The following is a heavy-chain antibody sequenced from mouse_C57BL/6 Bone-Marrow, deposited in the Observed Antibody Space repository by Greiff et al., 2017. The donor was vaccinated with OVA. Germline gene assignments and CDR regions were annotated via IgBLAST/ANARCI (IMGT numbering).Heavy chain of an antibody. J-gene: IGHJ2*01. CDR3: ARRGDYDYDEEGPYFDY. CDR1: GYTFTSYW. CDR2: IYPGSGST. V-gene: IGHV1-55*01. D-gene: IGHD2-4*01. Sequence: QVQLKQPGAELVKPGASVKMSCKASGYTFTSYWITWVKQRPGQGLEWIGDIYPGSGSTNYNEKFKSKATLTVDTSSSTAYMQLSSLTSEDSAVYYCARRGDYDYDEEGPYFDYWGQGTTLTVSS.